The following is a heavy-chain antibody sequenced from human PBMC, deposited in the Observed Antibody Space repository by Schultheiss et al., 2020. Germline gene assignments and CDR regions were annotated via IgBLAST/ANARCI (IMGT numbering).Heavy chain of an antibody. V-gene: IGHV4-4*02. CDR2: IYHSGST. Sequence: SETLSLTCAVSGGSISSSNWWSWVRQPPGKGLEWIGEIYHSGSTNYNPSLKSRVTISVDKSKNQFSLKLSSVTAADTAVYYCARAWNDYGDYVGYYYGMDVWGQGTTVNVSS. D-gene: IGHD4-17*01. CDR3: ARAWNDYGDYVGYYYGMDV. J-gene: IGHJ6*02. CDR1: GGSISSSNW.